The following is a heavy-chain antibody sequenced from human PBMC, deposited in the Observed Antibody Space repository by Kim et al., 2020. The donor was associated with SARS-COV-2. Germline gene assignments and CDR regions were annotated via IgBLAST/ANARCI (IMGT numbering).Heavy chain of an antibody. V-gene: IGHV3-74*01. CDR2: NNDGPNA. J-gene: IGHJ4*02. CDR3: TTAFEY. Sequence: NNDGPNAYYADSGGGRFTISRDNSKNMVYLQMNSLGAEDTALYYCTTAFEYWGQGTLVTVSS.